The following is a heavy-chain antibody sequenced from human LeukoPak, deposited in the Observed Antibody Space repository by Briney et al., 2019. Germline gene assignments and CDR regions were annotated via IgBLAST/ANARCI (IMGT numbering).Heavy chain of an antibody. V-gene: IGHV3-23*01. Sequence: GGSLRLSCAATGFTFSDCAMSWVRQAPGKGLEWVSCIRGSGGSTYYADSVKGRFTISRDNSKNTMYLQMNSLRAEDTAVYYCAKDVVAAPSRFDYWGQGTLVTVSS. CDR3: AKDVVAAPSRFDY. CDR1: GFTFSDCA. D-gene: IGHD1-26*01. CDR2: IRGSGGST. J-gene: IGHJ4*02.